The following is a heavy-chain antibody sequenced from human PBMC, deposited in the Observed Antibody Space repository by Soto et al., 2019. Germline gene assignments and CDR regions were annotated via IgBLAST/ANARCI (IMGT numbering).Heavy chain of an antibody. CDR2: IYHSGST. CDR3: ARAPSSLYYFDY. V-gene: IGHV4-4*02. Sequence: QVQLQESGPGLVKPSGTLSLTCAVSGGSISSSNWCSWVRQPPGKGLEWIGEIYHSGSTNYNPSLTSRVTISVDKSKNQFSLKLSSVTAADTAVYYCARAPSSLYYFDYWGQGTLVTVSS. CDR1: GGSISSSNW. J-gene: IGHJ4*02.